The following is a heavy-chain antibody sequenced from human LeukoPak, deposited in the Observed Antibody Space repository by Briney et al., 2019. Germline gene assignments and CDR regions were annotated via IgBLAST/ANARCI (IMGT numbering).Heavy chain of an antibody. J-gene: IGHJ4*02. V-gene: IGHV3-7*01. D-gene: IGHD2-2*01. CDR1: GFTFSSYW. CDR3: ARDSLYGQLPNDY. CDR2: IKQDGSEK. Sequence: GGSLRLSCAASGFTFSSYWMSWVRQAPGKGLEWVPNIKQDGSEKYYVDSVKGRFTISRDNAKNSLYLQMNSLRAEDTAVYYCARDSLYGQLPNDYWGQGTLVTVSS.